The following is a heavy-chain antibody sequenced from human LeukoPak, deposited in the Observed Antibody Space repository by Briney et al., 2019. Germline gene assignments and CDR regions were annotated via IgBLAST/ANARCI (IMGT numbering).Heavy chain of an antibody. CDR2: IYYSGST. CDR3: ARNYMGYAFDI. J-gene: IGHJ3*02. Sequence: SETLSLTCTVSGGSISTYYWSWIRQPPEKGLEWIGYIYYSGSTNYNPSLKSRVTISVDTSKNQFSLKLSSVTAADTAVYYCARNYMGYAFDIWGQGTMVTVSS. D-gene: IGHD1-7*01. CDR1: GGSISTYY. V-gene: IGHV4-59*01.